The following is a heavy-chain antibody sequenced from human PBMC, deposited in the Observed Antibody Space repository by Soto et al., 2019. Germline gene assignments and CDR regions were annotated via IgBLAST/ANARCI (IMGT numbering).Heavy chain of an antibody. CDR2: IIPLFGTP. CDR1: GYIFRRHA. V-gene: IGHV1-69*01. CDR3: ASEGGYTYGLGRGHPFDP. J-gene: IGHJ5*02. Sequence: QVHLVQSGAEVKKPGSSVTVSCKASGYIFRRHAISWVRQVPGQGLEWMGAIIPLFGTPNYAQKFKGRVTISADELTSTAYMELRGLRSEDTAVYYCASEGGYTYGLGRGHPFDPWGQGTLVSVPS. D-gene: IGHD5-18*01.